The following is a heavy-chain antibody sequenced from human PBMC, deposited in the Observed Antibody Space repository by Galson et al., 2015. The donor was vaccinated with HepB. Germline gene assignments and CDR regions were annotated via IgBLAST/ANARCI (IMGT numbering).Heavy chain of an antibody. CDR2: ISGSGGST. J-gene: IGHJ4*02. D-gene: IGHD6-19*01. CDR1: GLTFSSYA. CDR3: AKDKTVAGRRSYFDY. V-gene: IGHV3-23*01. Sequence: SLRLPCAASGLTFSSYAMSWVRQAPGKGLEWVSAISGSGGSTYYADSVKGRFTISRDNSKNTLYLQMNSLRAEDTAVYYCAKDKTVAGRRSYFDYWGQGTLVTVSS.